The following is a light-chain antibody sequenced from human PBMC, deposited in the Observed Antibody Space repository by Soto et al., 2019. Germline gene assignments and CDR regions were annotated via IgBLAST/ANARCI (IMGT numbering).Light chain of an antibody. CDR1: RGDVGGYNY. J-gene: IGLJ3*02. CDR3: SSYTRSSTWV. V-gene: IGLV2-14*01. CDR2: DVS. Sequence: QSALTQPASVSGSPGQSITISCTGTRGDVGGYNYVSWYQQHPGKAPKVMIYDVSNRPSGVSNRFSGSKSGNTASLTISGLQAEDEADYYCSSYTRSSTWVFGGGTKLTVL.